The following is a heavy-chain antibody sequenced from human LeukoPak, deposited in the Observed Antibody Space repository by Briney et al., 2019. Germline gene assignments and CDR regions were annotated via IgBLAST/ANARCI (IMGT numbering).Heavy chain of an antibody. CDR2: IYYSGST. J-gene: IGHJ4*02. CDR1: GGSISSYY. D-gene: IGHD3-22*01. CDR3: ARSAPSYYYDSGALISMTD. V-gene: IGHV4-59*01. Sequence: SETLSLTCTVSGGSISSYYWSWIRQPPGKGLEWIGYIYYSGSTNYNPSLKSRVTISVDTSKNQFSLKLSSVTAADTAVYYCARSAPSYYYDSGALISMTDWGQGTLVTVSS.